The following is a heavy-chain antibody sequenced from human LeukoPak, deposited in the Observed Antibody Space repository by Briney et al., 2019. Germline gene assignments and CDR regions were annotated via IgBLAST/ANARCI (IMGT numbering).Heavy chain of an antibody. CDR2: ITASGTAM. CDR1: GFTFSSYS. J-gene: IGHJ4*02. Sequence: GGSLRLSCTASGFTFSSYSMNWVRQASGKGLEWVSHITASGTAMFYADSVKGRFTISRDNAKNSLYLQMNSLRDEDTAVYYCASSGSYRFDYWGQGTLVTVSS. V-gene: IGHV3-48*02. CDR3: ASSGSYRFDY. D-gene: IGHD1-26*01.